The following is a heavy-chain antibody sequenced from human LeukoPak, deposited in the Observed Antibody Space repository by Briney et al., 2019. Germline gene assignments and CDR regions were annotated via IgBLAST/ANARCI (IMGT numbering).Heavy chain of an antibody. V-gene: IGHV3-33*08. CDR1: GFTFSNFW. J-gene: IGHJ4*02. CDR3: ARDKGFDY. Sequence: GESLRLSCTASGFTFSNFWMGWVRQAPGKGLEWVAVIWYDGSNKYYADSVKGRFTISRDNSKNTLYLQMNSLRAEDTAVYYCARDKGFDYWGQGTLVTVSS. CDR2: IWYDGSNK.